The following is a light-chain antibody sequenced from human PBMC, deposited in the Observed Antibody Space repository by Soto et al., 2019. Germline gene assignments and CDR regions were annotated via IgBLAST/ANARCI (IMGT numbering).Light chain of an antibody. Sequence: DIQMTQSPSSVSASVGDRVTITCRASQGISDWLAWYQQKPGKAPKLLIYATSSLRSGVPSRISSSGSRTDFPTTISSLQPEDFASYYCQQATSFPFTFGPGTKVDIK. J-gene: IGKJ3*01. V-gene: IGKV1-12*01. CDR3: QQATSFPFT. CDR1: QGISDW. CDR2: ATS.